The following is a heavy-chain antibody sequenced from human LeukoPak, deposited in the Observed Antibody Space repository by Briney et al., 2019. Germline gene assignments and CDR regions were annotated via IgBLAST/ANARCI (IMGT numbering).Heavy chain of an antibody. Sequence: SVKVSCKASGGTFSSYAISWVRQAPRQGLEWMGGIIPIFGTANYAQKFQGRVTITADESTSTAYMELSSLRSEDTAVYYCARVFTMVRGAFDPWGQGTLVTVSS. J-gene: IGHJ5*02. CDR1: GGTFSSYA. V-gene: IGHV1-69*01. CDR3: ARVFTMVRGAFDP. CDR2: IIPIFGTA. D-gene: IGHD3-10*01.